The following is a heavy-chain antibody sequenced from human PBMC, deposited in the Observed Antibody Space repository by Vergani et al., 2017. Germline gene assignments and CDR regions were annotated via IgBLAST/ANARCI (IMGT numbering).Heavy chain of an antibody. J-gene: IGHJ4*02. CDR2: VNHSGST. Sequence: QVQLQQWGAGLLKPSETLSLTCAVYGGSFSGYYWSWIRQPPGTGLEWNGEVNHSGSTNYNPSLKSRVTISVDTSKNQFSLKLSSVTAADTAVYYCARRTGGSWDYWGQGTLVTVSS. V-gene: IGHV4-34*01. CDR3: ARRTGGSWDY. CDR1: GGSFSGYY.